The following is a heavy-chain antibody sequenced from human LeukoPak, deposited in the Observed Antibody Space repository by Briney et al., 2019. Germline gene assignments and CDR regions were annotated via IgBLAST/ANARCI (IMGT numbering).Heavy chain of an antibody. D-gene: IGHD2-15*01. Sequence: PSETLSLTCTVSGGSISSFYWSWSRQPPGKGLEWIGYIFYSGSTNYNPSLKSRVTMSVDTSKSQFSLKLSSVTAADTAVYYCARHVSTGGIDAFDIWGQGTMVTVSS. J-gene: IGHJ3*02. CDR2: IFYSGST. CDR3: ARHVSTGGIDAFDI. V-gene: IGHV4-59*08. CDR1: GGSISSFY.